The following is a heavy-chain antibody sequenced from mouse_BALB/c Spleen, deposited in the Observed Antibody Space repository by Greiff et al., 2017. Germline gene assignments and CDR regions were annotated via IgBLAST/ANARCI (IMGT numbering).Heavy chain of an antibody. J-gene: IGHJ3*01. CDR1: GFTFSSYY. D-gene: IGHD2-1*01. CDR3: ARRDGNIRGFAY. V-gene: IGHV5-6-2*01. CDR2: INSNGGST. Sequence: DVMLVESGGGLVKLGGSLKLSCAASGFTFSSYYMSWVRQTPEKRLELVAAINSNGGSTYYPDTVKGRFTISRDNAKNTLYLQMSSLKSEDTALYYCARRDGNIRGFAYWGQGTLVTVSA.